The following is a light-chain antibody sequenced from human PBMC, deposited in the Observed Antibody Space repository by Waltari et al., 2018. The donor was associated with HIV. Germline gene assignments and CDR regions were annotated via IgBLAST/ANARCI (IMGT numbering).Light chain of an antibody. V-gene: IGLV1-47*01. CDR3: AAWDDSLSGV. Sequence: QSVLTKPPSASGTPGQRATISCSGGSSNIGNNQVYWYQQFPGTAPKLLIYRNNQRPSGVPDRFSGSKSGTSASLVISGLRSEDEADYYCAAWDDSLSGVFGGVTKVTVL. J-gene: IGLJ2*01. CDR2: RNN. CDR1: SSNIGNNQ.